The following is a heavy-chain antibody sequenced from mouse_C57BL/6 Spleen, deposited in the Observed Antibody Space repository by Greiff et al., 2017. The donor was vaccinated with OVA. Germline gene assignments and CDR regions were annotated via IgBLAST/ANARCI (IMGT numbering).Heavy chain of an antibody. CDR1: GYSITSGYY. CDR2: ISYDGSN. D-gene: IGHD1-1*01. V-gene: IGHV3-6*01. CDR3: AREEDYYGSSYRAMDY. J-gene: IGHJ4*01. Sequence: DVQLQESGPGLVKPSQSLSLTCSVTGYSITSGYYWNWIRQFPGNKLEWMGYISYDGSNNYNPSLKNRISITRDTSKNQFFLKLNSVTTEDTATYYCAREEDYYGSSYRAMDYWGQGTSVTVSS.